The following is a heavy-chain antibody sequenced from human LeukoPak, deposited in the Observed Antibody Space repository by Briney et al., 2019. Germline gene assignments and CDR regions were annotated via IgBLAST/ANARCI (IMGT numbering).Heavy chain of an antibody. Sequence: ASVKVSCKASGYTFTSYDINWVRQATGQGLEWMGWMNPNSGNTGYAQKFQGRVTMTRNTSISTAYMELSSLRSEDTAVYYCARVVRYCSSTSSCWFDPWGQGTLVTVSS. D-gene: IGHD2-2*01. CDR1: GYTFTSYD. V-gene: IGHV1-8*01. J-gene: IGHJ5*02. CDR3: ARVVRYCSSTSSCWFDP. CDR2: MNPNSGNT.